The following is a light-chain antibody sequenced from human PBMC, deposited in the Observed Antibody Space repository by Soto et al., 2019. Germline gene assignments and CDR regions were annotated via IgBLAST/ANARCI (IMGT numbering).Light chain of an antibody. V-gene: IGKV3-20*01. CDR2: GAS. CDR3: QQYGGSPWT. J-gene: IGKJ1*01. Sequence: EIVMTQSPATLSVSPGERATLSCRASQSVSNNYLAWYQQRPGQAPRLLIYGASIRATDIPGRFGGHGSGTDFILSINRLEPEDSAVYYCQQYGGSPWTFGQGTKVEI. CDR1: QSVSNNY.